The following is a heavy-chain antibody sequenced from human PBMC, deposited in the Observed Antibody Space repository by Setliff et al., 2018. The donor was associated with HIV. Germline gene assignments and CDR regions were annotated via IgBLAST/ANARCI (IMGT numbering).Heavy chain of an antibody. Sequence: SETLSLTCTVSGDSNSTSNSYWGWVRQPPGKGLEWIGSLYYGGSTYYNPSLKSRVTISVDTSKNHFSLKLSSVTAADPAVYYCARHQVIPTVIGAFDIWGQGTVVTVSS. CDR1: GDSNSTSNSY. CDR3: ARHQVIPTVIGAFDI. D-gene: IGHD3-16*02. J-gene: IGHJ3*02. CDR2: LYYGGST. V-gene: IGHV4-39*01.